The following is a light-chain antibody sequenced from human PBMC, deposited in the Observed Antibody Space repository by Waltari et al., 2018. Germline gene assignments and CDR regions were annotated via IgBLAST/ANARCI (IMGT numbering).Light chain of an antibody. Sequence: VLLQSPSASAPLGAPSKLPCSLPVDSSPYPIAWHPQQPLKGPRYLMTVNSDGSHKKGDGISERFSGSSSDLDRYLIISRLQSDDEADYFCQTWGTGIQVFGSGTKLTVL. V-gene: IGLV4-69*01. CDR1: VDSSPYP. CDR3: QTWGTGIQV. CDR2: VNSDGSH. J-gene: IGLJ3*02.